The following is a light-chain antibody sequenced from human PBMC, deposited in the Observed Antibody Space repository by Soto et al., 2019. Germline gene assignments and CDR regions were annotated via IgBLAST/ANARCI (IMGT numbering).Light chain of an antibody. CDR2: GAS. V-gene: IGKV3-15*01. Sequence: EIVMTQSQATRPVSPGETATLSCRASQSVSGNLAWYQQKPGQAPRLLIYGASTRATGIPARFSGSGSVTEFTLNISSLQSEDFAVYYCQQYNNWPPITFGQGTRLEIK. J-gene: IGKJ5*01. CDR3: QQYNNWPPIT. CDR1: QSVSGN.